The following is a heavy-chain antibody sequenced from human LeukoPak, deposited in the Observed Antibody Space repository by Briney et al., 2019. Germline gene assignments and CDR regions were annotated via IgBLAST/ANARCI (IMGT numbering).Heavy chain of an antibody. V-gene: IGHV3-23*01. CDR1: GFTVSDYS. J-gene: IGHJ5*02. Sequence: GGSLRLSCAASGFTVSDYSMSWVRQAPGKGLEWVSAISGSGSYTDYADSVKGRFTISKDNSKNTLYMRMSSLRAEDTAVYYCAMKPPSGWFGTGWLAPWGQGTLVTVSS. CDR3: AMKPPSGWFGTGWLAP. D-gene: IGHD3-10*01. CDR2: ISGSGSYT.